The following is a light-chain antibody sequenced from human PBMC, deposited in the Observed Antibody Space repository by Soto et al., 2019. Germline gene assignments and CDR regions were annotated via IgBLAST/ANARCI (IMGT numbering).Light chain of an antibody. CDR2: DAS. V-gene: IGKV1-33*01. J-gene: IGKJ4*01. CDR3: QQYGNLPRT. Sequence: DIQMTQSPSSLSASVGDRVTITCQASQDISNYLNWYQQKPGKAPTLLIYDASNLATGVPSRFSGSGSGTDFTFTISSLEAEDIAAYYCQQYGNLPRTFGGGTKVEIK. CDR1: QDISNY.